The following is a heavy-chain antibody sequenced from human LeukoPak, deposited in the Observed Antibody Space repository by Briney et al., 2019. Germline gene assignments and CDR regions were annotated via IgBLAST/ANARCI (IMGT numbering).Heavy chain of an antibody. CDR1: SGSISSSYYY. V-gene: IGHV4-39*01. Sequence: SETLSLTSTVYSGSISSSYYYWGWIRQPPGKGLEWIGCIYYSGSTYYNPSLKSRVTISVDTSKNQFSRKLSSVTAADTAVYYCARQVKPTSLYYYYYYYMDVWGKGTTVTVSS. D-gene: IGHD3-16*01. CDR2: IYYSGST. J-gene: IGHJ6*03. CDR3: ARQVKPTSLYYYYYYYMDV.